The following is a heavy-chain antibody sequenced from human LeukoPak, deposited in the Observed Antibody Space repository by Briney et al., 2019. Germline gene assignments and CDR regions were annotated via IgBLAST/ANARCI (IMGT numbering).Heavy chain of an antibody. V-gene: IGHV4-34*01. J-gene: IGHJ5*02. CDR2: INHSGST. Sequence: PSETLSLTCAVYGGSFSGYYWSWIRQPPGKGLEWIGEINHSGSTNYNPSLKSRVTISVDTSKNQFSLKLSSVTAADTAVYYCARGDTSIAADSRWFDPWGQGTLVTVSS. CDR3: ARGDTSIAADSRWFDP. D-gene: IGHD6-6*01. CDR1: GGSFSGYY.